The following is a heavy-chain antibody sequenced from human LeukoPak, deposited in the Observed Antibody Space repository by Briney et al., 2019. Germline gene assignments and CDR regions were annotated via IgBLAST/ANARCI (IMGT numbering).Heavy chain of an antibody. Sequence: ASVKVSCKASGYTFTAYYIHWVRQAPGQGLEWMGWINPNSGGTIYEQKFQGRVILTRDTPISTAYMELNGLRSDDTAVYYCARVGLYGSGSYLSYWGQGSLVTVSS. CDR2: INPNSGGT. CDR1: GYTFTAYY. D-gene: IGHD3-10*01. J-gene: IGHJ4*02. CDR3: ARVGLYGSGSYLSY. V-gene: IGHV1-2*02.